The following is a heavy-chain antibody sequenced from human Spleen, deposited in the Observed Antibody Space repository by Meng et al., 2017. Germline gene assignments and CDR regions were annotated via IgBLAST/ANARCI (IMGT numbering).Heavy chain of an antibody. J-gene: IGHJ4*02. CDR3: TTDIVVVPAAMLSDY. Sequence: GGSLRLSCAASGFTFSRYWMSWVRQAPGKGLEWVASIKEDGSEKYYVDSVKGRFTISRDNAKNSLYLQMNSLRAEDTAVYYCTTDIVVVPAAMLSDYWGQGTLVTVSS. CDR2: IKEDGSEK. D-gene: IGHD2-2*01. V-gene: IGHV3-7*01. CDR1: GFTFSRYW.